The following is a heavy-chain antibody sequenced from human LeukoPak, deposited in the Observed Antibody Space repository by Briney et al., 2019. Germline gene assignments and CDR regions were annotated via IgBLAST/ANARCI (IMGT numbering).Heavy chain of an antibody. V-gene: IGHV4-30-2*01. CDR3: ARASAQYGDYVDAFDI. Sequence: SETLFLTCAVSGGSISSGGYSWSWIRQPPGKGLEWIGYIYHSGSAYYNPSLKSRVTISVDRSKNQFSLKLSSVTAADTAVYYCARASAQYGDYVDAFDIWGQGTMVTVSS. CDR1: GGSISSGGYS. J-gene: IGHJ3*02. CDR2: IYHSGSA. D-gene: IGHD4-17*01.